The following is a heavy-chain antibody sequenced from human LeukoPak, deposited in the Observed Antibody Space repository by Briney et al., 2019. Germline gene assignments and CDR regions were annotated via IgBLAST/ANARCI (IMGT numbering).Heavy chain of an antibody. CDR1: GFTFSSYA. J-gene: IGHJ4*02. D-gene: IGHD3-16*01. CDR2: ISGSGGST. V-gene: IGHV3-23*01. CDR3: AKVSVWYTKGSYGY. Sequence: GASLRLSCPASGFTFSSYAMSWVRQAPGKGLDWASAISGSGGSTYYADSVKGRFTISRDNSKNTLYLQMNSLRAEDTAVYYCAKVSVWYTKGSYGYWGQGTLVTVSS.